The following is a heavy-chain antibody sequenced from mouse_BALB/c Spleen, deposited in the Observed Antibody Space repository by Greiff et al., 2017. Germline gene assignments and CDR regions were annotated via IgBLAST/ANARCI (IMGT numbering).Heavy chain of an antibody. Sequence: DVQLVESGGGLVQPGGSRKLSCAASGFTFSSFGMHWVRQAPEKGLEWVAYISSGSSTIYYADTVKGRFTISRDNPKNTLFLQMTSLRSEDTAMYYCARGSYYGNYNAMDYWGQGTSVTVSS. CDR3: ARGSYYGNYNAMDY. CDR2: ISSGSSTI. J-gene: IGHJ4*01. CDR1: GFTFSSFG. D-gene: IGHD2-1*01. V-gene: IGHV5-17*02.